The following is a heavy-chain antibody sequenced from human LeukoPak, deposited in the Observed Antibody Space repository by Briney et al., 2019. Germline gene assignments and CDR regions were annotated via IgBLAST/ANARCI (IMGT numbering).Heavy chain of an antibody. CDR3: ARDRTVVANYYYMDV. CDR1: GGTFSSYA. Sequence: SVKVSCKASGGTFSSYAISWVRQAPGQGLECMGGIIPIFGTANYAQKFQGRVTITADESTSTAYMELSSLRSEDTAVYYCARDRTVVANYYYMDVWGKGTTVTVSS. CDR2: IIPIFGTA. J-gene: IGHJ6*03. D-gene: IGHD2-15*01. V-gene: IGHV1-69*13.